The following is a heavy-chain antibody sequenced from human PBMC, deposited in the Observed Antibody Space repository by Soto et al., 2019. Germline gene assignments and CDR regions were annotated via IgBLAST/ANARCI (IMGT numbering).Heavy chain of an antibody. CDR2: IHTSGTT. D-gene: IGHD2-2*01. V-gene: IGHV4-39*02. CDR3: TRHPAYATSWKSGT. Sequence: SETLSLTCTVSGGSISSRSYHWGWIRQPPGKGLEWIGRIHTSGTTYYNASLKSRLFISIDTSKNHFSLQLSPVTAADTAVYYCTRHPAYATSWKSGTWGQEARGTASS. J-gene: IGHJ5*02. CDR1: GGSISSRSYH.